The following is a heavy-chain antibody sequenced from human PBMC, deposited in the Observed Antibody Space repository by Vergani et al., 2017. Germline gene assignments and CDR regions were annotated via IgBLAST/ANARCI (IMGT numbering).Heavy chain of an antibody. CDR3: ARMRGGYLSPKSYYYYGMDV. CDR2: IFSNDEK. V-gene: IGHV2-26*01. J-gene: IGHJ6*02. D-gene: IGHD5-12*01. CDR1: GFSLSNARMG. Sequence: QVTLKESGPVLVKPTETLTLTCTVSGFSLSNARMGVSWIRQPPGKALEWLAHIFSNDEKSYSTSLKSRLTISKDTSKSQVVLTMTHMDPGDTATYSCARMRGGYLSPKSYYYYGMDVWGQGTTVTVSS.